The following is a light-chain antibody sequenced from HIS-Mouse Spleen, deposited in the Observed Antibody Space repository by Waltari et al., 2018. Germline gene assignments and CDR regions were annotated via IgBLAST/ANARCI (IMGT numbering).Light chain of an antibody. CDR2: AAS. J-gene: IGKJ1*01. CDR3: QQLNSYPPT. V-gene: IGKV1-9*01. Sequence: DIQLTQSPSFLSASVGDRVTITCRASQGISSYLAWYQQKPGKAPKLLNNAASTLQSGVPSRFSGSGSGTEFTLTISSLQPEDFATYYCQQLNSYPPTFGQGTKVEIK. CDR1: QGISSY.